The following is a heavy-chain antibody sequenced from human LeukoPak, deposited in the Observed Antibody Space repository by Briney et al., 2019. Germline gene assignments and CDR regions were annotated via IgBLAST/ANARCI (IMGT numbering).Heavy chain of an antibody. D-gene: IGHD2-15*01. CDR3: ANGLVVAATHHYYYYYGMDV. Sequence: SVKVSCKASGGTFSSYAISWVRQAPGQGLEWMGRIIPILGIANYAQKFQGRVTITADKSTSTAYMELSSLRSKDTAVYYCANGLVVAATHHYYYYYGMDVWGKGTTVTVSS. J-gene: IGHJ6*04. V-gene: IGHV1-69*04. CDR1: GGTFSSYA. CDR2: IIPILGIA.